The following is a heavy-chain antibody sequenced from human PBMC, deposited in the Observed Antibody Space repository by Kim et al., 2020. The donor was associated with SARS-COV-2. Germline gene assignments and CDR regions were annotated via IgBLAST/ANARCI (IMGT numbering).Heavy chain of an antibody. D-gene: IGHD5-12*01. J-gene: IGHJ6*01. CDR1: GFTFDNYA. Sequence: GGSLRLSCVGSGFTFDNYAMSWVRQAPGKGLEWVSVVSGVGVNKFYADSVRGRFTISRDNSKNILYLQMNSLRDEDTALYYCAKMAVMGGYNYFYYYVM. CDR2: VSGVGVNK. CDR3: AKMAVMGGYNYFYYYVM. V-gene: IGHV3-23*01.